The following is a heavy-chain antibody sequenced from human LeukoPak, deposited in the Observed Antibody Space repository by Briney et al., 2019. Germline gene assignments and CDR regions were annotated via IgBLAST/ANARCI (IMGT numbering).Heavy chain of an antibody. CDR1: GFTFNNYA. J-gene: IGHJ4*02. D-gene: IGHD2-15*01. CDR3: AKDPRFLGYCSGGSCYYFDY. Sequence: HSGGSLRLSCAASGFTFNNYAMSWVRQAPRKGLEWVSAISGNGRGDIYYTDSVKGRFTISRDNSKNTLYLQMNSLRAEDTAVYYCAKDPRFLGYCSGGSCYYFDYWGQGTLVTVSS. CDR2: ISGNGRGDI. V-gene: IGHV3-23*01.